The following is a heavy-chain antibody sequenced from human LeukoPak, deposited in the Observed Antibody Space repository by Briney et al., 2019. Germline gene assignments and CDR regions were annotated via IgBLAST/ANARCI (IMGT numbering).Heavy chain of an antibody. Sequence: GGSLRLSCVASGFTFSNYAMHWVRQAPGKGLEYVSAIRSNGGITYYANSVKGRFTISRDNSKNTLYLQLGSLRPEDMAVYYCARDVGGYCSGGSCYWGWLDPWGQGTLVTVSS. D-gene: IGHD2-15*01. V-gene: IGHV3-64*01. CDR2: IRSNGGIT. CDR1: GFTFSNYA. J-gene: IGHJ5*02. CDR3: ARDVGGYCSGGSCYWGWLDP.